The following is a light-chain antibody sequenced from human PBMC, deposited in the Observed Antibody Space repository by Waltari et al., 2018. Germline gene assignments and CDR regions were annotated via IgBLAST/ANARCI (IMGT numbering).Light chain of an antibody. Sequence: DIQMTQSPSTLCASVGDRVTITCRASQNISPWLAWHQQKPGKAPRLLIYKTSSLESGVPSRFSGGGSGTEFTLTISCLQPDDFATYYCQHYKTSFRTFGQGTRVEV. CDR3: QHYKTSFRT. CDR2: KTS. V-gene: IGKV1-5*03. J-gene: IGKJ1*01. CDR1: QNISPW.